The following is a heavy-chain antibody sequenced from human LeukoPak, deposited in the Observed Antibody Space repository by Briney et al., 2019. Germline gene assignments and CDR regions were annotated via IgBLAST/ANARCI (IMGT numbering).Heavy chain of an antibody. Sequence: ASVKVSCKASGGTFSSYAISWVRQAPGQGLEWMGGIIPIFGTANYAQKFQGRVTITADKSTSTAYMELRSLRSDDTAVYYCARAVGIAADYYYYYMDVWGKGTTVTISS. CDR1: GGTFSSYA. CDR3: ARAVGIAADYYYYYMDV. J-gene: IGHJ6*03. CDR2: IIPIFGTA. V-gene: IGHV1-69*06. D-gene: IGHD6-13*01.